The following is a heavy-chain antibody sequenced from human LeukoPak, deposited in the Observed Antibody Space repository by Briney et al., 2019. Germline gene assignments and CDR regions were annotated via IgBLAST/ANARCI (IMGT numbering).Heavy chain of an antibody. CDR3: VRDLGGRSGH. V-gene: IGHV3-9*01. CDR1: GFTFDDYA. Sequence: PGGSLRLSCAASGFTFDDYAMHWVRQAPGKGLEWVSGISWNSGNIGYADSVKGRSTIFRDNAKNTLYLQMNSLRAEDTAVYYCVRDLGGRSGHWGQGTLVTVSS. D-gene: IGHD1-26*01. CDR2: ISWNSGNI. J-gene: IGHJ4*02.